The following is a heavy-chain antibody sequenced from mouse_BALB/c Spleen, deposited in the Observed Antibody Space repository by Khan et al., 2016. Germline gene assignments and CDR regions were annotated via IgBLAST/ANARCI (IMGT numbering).Heavy chain of an antibody. CDR1: GDSITSGY. Sequence: MQLEESGPSLVKPSQTLSLTCSVTGDSITSGYWNWIRTFPGNKLEYMGYINYSGSTYYNPSLKSRISITRDTSKNQYYLQLNSVTTEDTARYYCGRYDGDYFYYWGQGTSLTGSS. J-gene: IGHJ2*03. D-gene: IGHD2-3*01. CDR2: INYSGST. CDR3: GRYDGDYFYY. V-gene: IGHV3-8*02.